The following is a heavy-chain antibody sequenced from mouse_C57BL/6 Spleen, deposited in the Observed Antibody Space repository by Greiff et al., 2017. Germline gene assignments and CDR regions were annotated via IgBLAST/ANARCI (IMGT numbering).Heavy chain of an antibody. CDR1: GYTFTDYE. CDR2: IDPETGGT. J-gene: IGHJ2*01. CDR3: TRVYGSSPFDY. V-gene: IGHV1-15*01. Sequence: VQLQQSGAELVRPGASVTLSCKASGYTFTDYEMHWVKQTPVHGLEWIGAIDPETGGTAYNQTFKGKAILTADKSSSTAYMELRSLTSEDSAVYYCTRVYGSSPFDYWGQGTTLTVSS. D-gene: IGHD1-1*01.